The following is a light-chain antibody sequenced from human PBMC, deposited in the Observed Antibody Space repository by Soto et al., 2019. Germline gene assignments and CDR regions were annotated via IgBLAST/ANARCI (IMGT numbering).Light chain of an antibody. Sequence: EIVLTQSPATLSVSPGERATLSCRASQSVTTKLAWYQQKPGQAPRLLIFGASSRASDIPARFSGSGSGTDFTLTISSLQSEDFAVYYCQHYSDWVTFGQGTKVDIK. CDR1: QSVTTK. CDR3: QHYSDWVT. CDR2: GAS. J-gene: IGKJ1*01. V-gene: IGKV3-15*01.